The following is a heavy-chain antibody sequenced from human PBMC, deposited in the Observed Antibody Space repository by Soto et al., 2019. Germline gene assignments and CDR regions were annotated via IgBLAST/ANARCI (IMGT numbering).Heavy chain of an antibody. CDR3: AADLPDWGDHAFDY. CDR2: IKSKAAGGTT. J-gene: IGHJ4*02. Sequence: EVQLVESGGGLVKPGESLRLSCAASGFTFNNAWMNWVRQAPGKGLEWVGLIKSKAAGGTTDYAAPVRGRFTISRDDSKNPVYLQMDRLNSEDTAVYYCAADLPDWGDHAFDYWGQGTLVTVSS. CDR1: GFTFNNAW. D-gene: IGHD3-16*01. V-gene: IGHV3-15*07.